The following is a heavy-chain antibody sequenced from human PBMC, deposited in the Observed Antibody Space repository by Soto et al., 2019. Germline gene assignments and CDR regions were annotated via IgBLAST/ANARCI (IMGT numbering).Heavy chain of an antibody. D-gene: IGHD2-2*01. Sequence: PSETLSLTCTVSGGSISSSSYYWGWIRQPPGKGLEWIGSIYYSGSTYYNPSLKSRVTISVDTSKNQFSLKLSSVTAADTAVYYCVSRSVEPAAIGWDDAFDIWGQGTMVTVSS. J-gene: IGHJ3*02. V-gene: IGHV4-39*01. CDR3: VSRSVEPAAIGWDDAFDI. CDR2: IYYSGST. CDR1: GGSISSSSYY.